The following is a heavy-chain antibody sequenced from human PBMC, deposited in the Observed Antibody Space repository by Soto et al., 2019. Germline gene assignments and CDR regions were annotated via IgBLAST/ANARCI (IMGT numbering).Heavy chain of an antibody. CDR1: GYTFTRYG. V-gene: IGHV1-18*01. CDR2: INTYNGNT. Sequence: QVQLVQSGAEVKNPGASVKVSCKASGYTFTRYGIGWARQAPGQGLEWMGWINTYNGNTNYAQNVQGRVTLTTDTSTSTAYRELRSLSSNDTAIYYCAMVDVYVTPSPQDVWGQGTTVIVSS. CDR3: AMVDVYVTPSPQDV. J-gene: IGHJ6*02. D-gene: IGHD3-16*01.